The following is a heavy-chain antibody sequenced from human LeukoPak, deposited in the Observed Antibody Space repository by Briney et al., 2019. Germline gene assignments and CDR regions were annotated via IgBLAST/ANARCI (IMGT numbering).Heavy chain of an antibody. CDR3: ARGGNSGPSFDY. D-gene: IGHD4-23*01. CDR2: IYYSGST. Sequence: SETLSLTCTVSGGSISSYYWSWIRQPPGKGLERIGYIYYSGSTNYNPSLKSRVTISVDTSKNQFSLKLSSVTAADTAVYYCARGGNSGPSFDYWGQGTLVTVSS. V-gene: IGHV4-59*01. CDR1: GGSISSYY. J-gene: IGHJ4*02.